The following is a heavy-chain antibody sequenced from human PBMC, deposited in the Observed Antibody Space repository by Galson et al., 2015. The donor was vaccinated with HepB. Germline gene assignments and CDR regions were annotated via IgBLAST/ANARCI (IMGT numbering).Heavy chain of an antibody. CDR2: FDPEDGET. J-gene: IGHJ6*02. Sequence: SVKVSCKVSGYTLTELSMHWVRQAPGKGLEWMGGFDPEDGETIYAQKFQGRVTMTEDTSTDTAYMELSSLRSEDTAVYYCATDFISSHMVRGGYYYYGMDVWGQGTTVTVSS. D-gene: IGHD3-10*01. V-gene: IGHV1-24*01. CDR1: GYTLTELS. CDR3: ATDFISSHMVRGGYYYYGMDV.